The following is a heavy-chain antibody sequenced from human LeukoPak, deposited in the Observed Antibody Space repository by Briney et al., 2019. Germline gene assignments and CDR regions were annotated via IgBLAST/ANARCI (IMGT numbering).Heavy chain of an antibody. CDR1: GFTVSSNY. Sequence: GGSLRLSYAASGFTVSSNYMSWVRQAPGKGLEWVSVLYGGGSTYYADSVKGRFTISRDNSKNTLYLQMNSLRAEDTAVYYCARSPSGEPTNWGQGTLVTVSS. CDR3: ARSPSGEPTN. D-gene: IGHD3-16*01. CDR2: LYGGGST. J-gene: IGHJ4*02. V-gene: IGHV3-53*01.